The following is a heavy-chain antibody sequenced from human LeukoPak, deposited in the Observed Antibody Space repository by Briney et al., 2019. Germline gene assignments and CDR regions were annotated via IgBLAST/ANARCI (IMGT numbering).Heavy chain of an antibody. CDR3: AKEELYYYGSGTYYTLAPFDY. D-gene: IGHD3-10*01. V-gene: IGHV3-23*01. J-gene: IGHJ4*02. Sequence: GGSLRLSCEASGYIFSSYAMSWVRQAPGKGLEWVSVISNSGATTDYADSVKGRFTISRDNSKNTLSLQMNSLRAEDTAVYYCAKEELYYYGSGTYYTLAPFDYWGQGTLVTVSP. CDR1: GYIFSSYA. CDR2: ISNSGATT.